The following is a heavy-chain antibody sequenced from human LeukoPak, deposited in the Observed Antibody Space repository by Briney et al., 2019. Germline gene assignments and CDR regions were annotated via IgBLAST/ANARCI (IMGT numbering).Heavy chain of an antibody. CDR1: GFTFSRYG. Sequence: GGSLRPSCSASGFTFSRYGMHWVGQAPGKGPEYVSAIVSNGDSTYYADSVKGRFTISRDNAKNTLYLQMSSLRPDDTAVYYCVNPGWYYDSSGYSYYYGMDFWGQGTTVTVSS. D-gene: IGHD3-22*01. V-gene: IGHV3-64D*09. CDR2: IVSNGDST. CDR3: VNPGWYYDSSGYSYYYGMDF. J-gene: IGHJ6*02.